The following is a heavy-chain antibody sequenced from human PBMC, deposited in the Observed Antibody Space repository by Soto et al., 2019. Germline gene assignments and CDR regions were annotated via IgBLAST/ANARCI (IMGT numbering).Heavy chain of an antibody. Sequence: PSETLSLTCAVSGGAINISNWWSWVRQPPGKGLEWIGEIHHSGSTNFNPSLKSRVTISIDKSKTQFYLKLSSVTAADTAVYYCATLALGGVVTNSDAFDIWGQGTVVT. CDR2: IHHSGST. CDR3: ATLALGGVVTNSDAFDI. J-gene: IGHJ3*02. D-gene: IGHD3-3*01. CDR1: GGAINISNW. V-gene: IGHV4-4*02.